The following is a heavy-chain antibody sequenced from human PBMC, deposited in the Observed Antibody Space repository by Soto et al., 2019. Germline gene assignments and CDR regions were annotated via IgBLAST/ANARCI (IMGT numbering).Heavy chain of an antibody. V-gene: IGHV1-18*01. CDR3: ATDDYGGQNYYYYGMDV. J-gene: IGHJ6*02. CDR1: GYTFTNYG. D-gene: IGHD4-17*01. CDR2: INVYNGNT. Sequence: ASVKVSCKASGYTFTNYGISWVRQAPGQGLEWMGWINVYNGNTKYAQKVQGRVTMTTDTSTSTAYMELRSLRSDDTAVYYCATDDYGGQNYYYYGMDVWGQGTTVTVSS.